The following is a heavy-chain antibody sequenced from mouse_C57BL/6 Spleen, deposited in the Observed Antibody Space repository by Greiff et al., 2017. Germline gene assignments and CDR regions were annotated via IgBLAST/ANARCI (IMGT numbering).Heavy chain of an antibody. CDR1: GYTFTSYW. CDR3: AIWQGGRAGYAMDY. V-gene: IGHV1-55*01. J-gene: IGHJ4*01. Sequence: QVQLQQPGAELVKPGASVKMSCKASGYTFTSYWITWVKQRPGQGLEWIGDIYPGSGSTNYKEKFKSKATLTVDTASSTAYMQLSSLTSEDSAVYYCAIWQGGRAGYAMDYWGQGTSVTVSS. D-gene: IGHD1-1*02. CDR2: IYPGSGST.